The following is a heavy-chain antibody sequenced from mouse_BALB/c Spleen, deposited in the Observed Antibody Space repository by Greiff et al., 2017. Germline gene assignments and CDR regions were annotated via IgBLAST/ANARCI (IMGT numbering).Heavy chain of an antibody. D-gene: IGHD1-1*01. CDR3: ARYYYGSNYAMDY. Sequence: VHVKQSGAELVKPGASVKLSCTASGFNIKDTYMHWVKQRPEQGLEWIGRIDPANGNTKYDPKFQGKATITADTSSNTAYLQLSSLTSEDTAVYYCARYYYGSNYAMDYWGQGTSVTVSS. V-gene: IGHV14-3*02. CDR1: GFNIKDTY. CDR2: IDPANGNT. J-gene: IGHJ4*01.